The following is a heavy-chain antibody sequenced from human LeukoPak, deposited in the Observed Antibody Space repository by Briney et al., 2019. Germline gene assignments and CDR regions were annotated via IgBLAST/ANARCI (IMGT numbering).Heavy chain of an antibody. CDR2: ISNAGTTI. V-gene: IGHV3-11*01. D-gene: IGHD3-22*01. CDR1: GFNFRDYH. J-gene: IGHJ4*02. Sequence: GGSLRLSCVASGFNFRDYHMSWIRQAPGKGLEWLSYISNAGTTIYYPDSLKGRFTISRDNATNSLYRQMTSLRAEDTAFYYCARDPGSSDTSGYFYPGKFTYWGQGSLVTVSS. CDR3: ARDPGSSDTSGYFYPGKFTY.